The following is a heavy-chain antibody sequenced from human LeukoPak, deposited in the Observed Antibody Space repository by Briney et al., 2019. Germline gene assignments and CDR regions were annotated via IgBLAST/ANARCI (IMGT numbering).Heavy chain of an antibody. Sequence: ASVKVSCKASGCTVTGYYIQWVRQAPGQGREWVGWINPNSGDTNYAPKFQGRVTMTRDTSISTAYMELSRLRSDDTAVYYCARRENDYWGQGTLVTVSS. J-gene: IGHJ4*02. V-gene: IGHV1-2*02. CDR3: ARRENDY. CDR1: GCTVTGYY. CDR2: INPNSGDT.